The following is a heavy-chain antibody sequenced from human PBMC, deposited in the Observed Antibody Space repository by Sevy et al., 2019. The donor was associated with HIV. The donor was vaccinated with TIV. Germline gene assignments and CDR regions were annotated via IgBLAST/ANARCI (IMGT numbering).Heavy chain of an antibody. J-gene: IGHJ6*02. V-gene: IGHV4-34*01. Sequence: SETLSLTCAVYGGSFSGYYWSWIRQPPGKGLEWIGEINHSGSTNYNPSLKSRVTISVDTSKNQFSLKLSSVTAADTAVYYCARARCDFWSGYYSPYYYYYGMDVWGQGTTVTVSS. CDR2: INHSGST. D-gene: IGHD3-3*01. CDR3: ARARCDFWSGYYSPYYYYYGMDV. CDR1: GGSFSGYY.